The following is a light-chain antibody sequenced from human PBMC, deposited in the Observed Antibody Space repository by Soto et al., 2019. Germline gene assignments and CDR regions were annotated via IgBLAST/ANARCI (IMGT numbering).Light chain of an antibody. CDR3: QQLNSYLVT. CDR2: DAY. J-gene: IGKJ4*01. V-gene: IGKV1-9*01. Sequence: IRLTQSPSSLSASVGDRVTITCRASQGISSYLAWYQQKPGKAPKLLIYDAYTLQSGVTSRFSGSGSGTDFTLTISSLQPEDFATYYCQQLNSYLVTFGGGTKVEIK. CDR1: QGISSY.